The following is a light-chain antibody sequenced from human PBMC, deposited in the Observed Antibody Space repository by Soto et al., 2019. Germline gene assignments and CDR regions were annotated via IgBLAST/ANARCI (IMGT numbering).Light chain of an antibody. Sequence: QSALTQPASVSGSPGQSITISCTGSSSDVGAYNFVSWYQHHPGRAPKLILYEVTTRPSGVSSRFSGSKSGNTASLTISGLQADDEATYDCSSYTSTDTPYVFGTGTKLTVL. CDR1: SSDVGAYNF. CDR3: SSYTSTDTPYV. CDR2: EVT. V-gene: IGLV2-14*01. J-gene: IGLJ1*01.